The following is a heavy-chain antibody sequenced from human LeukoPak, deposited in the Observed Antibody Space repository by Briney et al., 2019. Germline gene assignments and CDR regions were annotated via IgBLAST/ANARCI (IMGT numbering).Heavy chain of an antibody. CDR1: RYTFTGYY. Sequence: ASVKVSCKASRYTFTGYYMHWVRQAPGQGPEWMGWINPNSGGTDYAQKFQGRVTMTRDTSINTAYMEVISLRPDDTAVYYCARGRYCSDGNCYHNWFDPWGQGTLVIVSS. J-gene: IGHJ5*02. CDR3: ARGRYCSDGNCYHNWFDP. V-gene: IGHV1-2*02. D-gene: IGHD2-15*01. CDR2: INPNSGGT.